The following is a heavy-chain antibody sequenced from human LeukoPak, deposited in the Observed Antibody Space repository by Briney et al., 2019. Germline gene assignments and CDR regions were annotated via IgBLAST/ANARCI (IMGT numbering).Heavy chain of an antibody. CDR3: ARDGSDTAMGFDY. D-gene: IGHD5-18*01. V-gene: IGHV1-2*02. J-gene: IGHJ4*02. CDR2: INPNSGGT. CDR1: GYTFTGYY. Sequence: GASVKVSCKASGYTFTGYYMHWVRQAPGQGLEWMGWINPNSGGTNYAQKFQGRVTMTRDTSISTAYMELSRLRSDDTAVYYCARDGSDTAMGFDYWGQGTLVTVSS.